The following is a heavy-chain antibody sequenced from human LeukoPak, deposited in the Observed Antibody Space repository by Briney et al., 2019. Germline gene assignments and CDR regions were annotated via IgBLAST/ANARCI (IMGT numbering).Heavy chain of an antibody. V-gene: IGHV1-69*04. CDR1: GGTFSSYA. J-gene: IGHJ2*01. D-gene: IGHD4-23*01. Sequence: ASVKVSCKASGGTFSSYAISWVGQAPGQGLEWMGRIIPILGIANYAQKFQGRVTITADKSTSTAYMELSSLRSGDTAVYYCARAGGVVTVLRYFDLWGRGTLVTVSS. CDR2: IIPILGIA. CDR3: ARAGGVVTVLRYFDL.